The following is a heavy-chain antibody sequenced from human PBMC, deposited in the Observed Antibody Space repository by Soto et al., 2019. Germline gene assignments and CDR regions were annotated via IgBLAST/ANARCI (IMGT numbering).Heavy chain of an antibody. D-gene: IGHD6-25*01. V-gene: IGHV3-30-3*01. J-gene: IGHJ4*02. Sequence: QVQLVESGGGVVQPGRSLRLSCAASGFTFSSYAMHWVRQAPGKGLEWVAVISYDGSNKYYADSVKGRFTISRDNSKNTLYLQMNSLRAEDTAVYYCARGSGATRRHMLPDYWGQGTLVTVSS. CDR1: GFTFSSYA. CDR3: ARGSGATRRHMLPDY. CDR2: ISYDGSNK.